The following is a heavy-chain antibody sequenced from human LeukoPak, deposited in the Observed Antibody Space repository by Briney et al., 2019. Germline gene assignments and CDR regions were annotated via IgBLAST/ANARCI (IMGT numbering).Heavy chain of an antibody. Sequence: SETLSLTCAVSGGSISSGGYSWTWLRQPPGQGLEWIGYFYHSGSTYYNPSLKSRVTISVDRSKNQFSLKLTSVTAADTAVYYCASTRGDYYYGMDVWGQGTTVTVSS. CDR2: FYHSGST. V-gene: IGHV4-30-2*01. CDR1: GGSISSGGYS. J-gene: IGHJ6*02. D-gene: IGHD3-10*01. CDR3: ASTRGDYYYGMDV.